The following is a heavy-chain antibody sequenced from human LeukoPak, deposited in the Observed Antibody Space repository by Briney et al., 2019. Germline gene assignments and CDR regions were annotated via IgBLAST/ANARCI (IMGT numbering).Heavy chain of an antibody. CDR3: ARPGGNIFDY. Sequence: GGSLRLSCAASGFTFSSYSMNWVRQAPGKGLEWVSSISSSSSYIHYADSVKGRFTISRDNAKNSLYLQMNSLRAEDTAVYYCARPGGNIFDYWGQGTLVTVSS. CDR2: ISSSSSYI. J-gene: IGHJ4*02. CDR1: GFTFSSYS. D-gene: IGHD1/OR15-1a*01. V-gene: IGHV3-21*01.